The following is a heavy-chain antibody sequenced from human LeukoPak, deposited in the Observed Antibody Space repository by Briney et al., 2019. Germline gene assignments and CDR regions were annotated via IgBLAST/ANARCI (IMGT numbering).Heavy chain of an antibody. Sequence: SVKVSCKASGGTFSSYAISWVRQAPGQGLEWMGGIIPIFGTANYAQKFQGRVTITADESMSTAYMELSGLRSEDTAVYYCARPQTGYDSSGYQTGYFDYWGQGTLVTVSS. D-gene: IGHD3-22*01. CDR3: ARPQTGYDSSGYQTGYFDY. V-gene: IGHV1-69*13. CDR1: GGTFSSYA. CDR2: IIPIFGTA. J-gene: IGHJ4*02.